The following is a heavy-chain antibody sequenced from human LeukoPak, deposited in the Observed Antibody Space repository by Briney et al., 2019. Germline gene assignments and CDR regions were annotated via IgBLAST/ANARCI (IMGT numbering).Heavy chain of an antibody. J-gene: IGHJ6*02. CDR3: ARGGGLDV. D-gene: IGHD3-16*01. V-gene: IGHV3-7*03. Sequence: SGGSPRLSCAASGFTFSSYWMNWARQAPGKGLEWVASINHNGNVNYYVDSVKGRFTISRDNAKNSPYLQMSNLRAEDTAVYFCARGGGLDVWGQGATVTVSS. CDR2: INHNGNVN. CDR1: GFTFSSYW.